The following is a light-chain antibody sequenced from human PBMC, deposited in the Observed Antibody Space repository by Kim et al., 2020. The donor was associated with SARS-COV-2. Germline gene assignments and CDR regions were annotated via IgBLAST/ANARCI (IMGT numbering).Light chain of an antibody. CDR1: SGHSSYA. J-gene: IGLJ3*02. V-gene: IGLV4-69*01. CDR2: LNSDGSH. Sequence: PVLTQSPSASASLGASVKLTCTLSSGHSSYAIAWHQQQPEKGPRYLMKLNSDGSHSKGDGIPDRFSGSSSGAERYLTISSLQSEDEADYYCQTWGTGKGVFGGGTQLTVL. CDR3: QTWGTGKGV.